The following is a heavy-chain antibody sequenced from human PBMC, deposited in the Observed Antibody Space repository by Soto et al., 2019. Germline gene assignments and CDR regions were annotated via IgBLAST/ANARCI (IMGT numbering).Heavy chain of an antibody. V-gene: IGHV6-1*01. CDR1: GDSVSSNTVA. J-gene: IGHJ5*02. CDR2: TYYRSKWYN. Sequence: SETLSLTCAISGDSVSSNTVAWNWIRQSPSRGLEWLGRTYYRSKWYNDYAVSVKSRITINPDTSKNQFSLQLNSVTPEDTAVYYCARDPGSWFDPWGQGTLVTVSS. CDR3: ARDPGSWFDP.